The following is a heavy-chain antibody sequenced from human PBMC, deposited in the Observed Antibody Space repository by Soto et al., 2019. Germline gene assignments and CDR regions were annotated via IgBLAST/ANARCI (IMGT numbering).Heavy chain of an antibody. CDR2: MNPNRGNT. J-gene: IGHJ4*02. CDR3: ARPPRRFCSGGSCYWEVGY. CDR1: GYTFTSYD. Sequence: QVQLVQSGAEVQKPGASVKVSCKASGYTFTSYDINWVRQATGQGLEWMGWMNPNRGNTGYAQKFQGRVTITRNTSISTAYMELSSLRSEDTAVYYCARPPRRFCSGGSCYWEVGYWGQGTLVTVSS. D-gene: IGHD2-15*01. V-gene: IGHV1-8*01.